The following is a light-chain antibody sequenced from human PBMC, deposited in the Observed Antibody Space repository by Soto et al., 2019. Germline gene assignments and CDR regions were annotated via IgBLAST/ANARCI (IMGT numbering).Light chain of an antibody. Sequence: QPVLTQSPSASASLGASVKLTCTLSSGHSDCGIAWHQQQPDKGPRYLMKLNRDGSPNKGDGIPDRFSGSSSGAERYLIISSLQSDDEADYYCQTWDTVVVFGGGTKVTVL. CDR2: LNRDGSP. CDR1: SGHSDCG. J-gene: IGLJ2*01. CDR3: QTWDTVVV. V-gene: IGLV4-69*01.